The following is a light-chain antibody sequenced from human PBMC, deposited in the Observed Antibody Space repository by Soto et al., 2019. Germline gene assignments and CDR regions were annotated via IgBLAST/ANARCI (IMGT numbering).Light chain of an antibody. V-gene: IGKV1-5*03. CDR3: QQYNSYPGT. CDR2: KAS. CDR1: QSISSW. J-gene: IGKJ1*01. Sequence: DLQMTQSPSTLSASVGDRVTITCRASQSISSWLAWYQQKPGKAPKLLIYKASSLESGVPPRFSGSGSGTEFTLTISSLQPDDFATYYCQQYNSYPGTFGQGTKVEI.